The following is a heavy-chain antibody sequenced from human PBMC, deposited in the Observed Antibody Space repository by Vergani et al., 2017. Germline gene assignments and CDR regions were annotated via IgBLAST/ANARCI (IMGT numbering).Heavy chain of an antibody. J-gene: IGHJ4*02. V-gene: IGHV3-9*01. CDR1: GFTFDDYA. CDR2: IRWNSGSI. Sequence: DVQLVESGGGLVQPGRSLRLSCAASGFTFDDYAMHWVRHAPGKGLEWVSGIRWNSGSIGYADSVKGRFTISRANAKNSLYLQMNSLRAEDTALYYCAKGAKWELMGVFDYWGQGTLVTVSS. CDR3: AKGAKWELMGVFDY. D-gene: IGHD1-26*01.